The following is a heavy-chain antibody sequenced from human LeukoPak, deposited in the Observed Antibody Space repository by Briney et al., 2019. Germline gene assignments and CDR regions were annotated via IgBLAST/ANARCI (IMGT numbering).Heavy chain of an antibody. Sequence: GGSLRPSCAASGFTFSSYTMNWVRQAPGKGLEWVSSISSSSSYIYYADSVKGRFTISRDNAKNSLYLQMNSLRAEDTAVYYCARDLYCSSTSCYLAFDIWGQGTMVTVSS. CDR2: ISSSSSYI. CDR1: GFTFSSYT. J-gene: IGHJ3*02. CDR3: ARDLYCSSTSCYLAFDI. V-gene: IGHV3-21*01. D-gene: IGHD2-2*01.